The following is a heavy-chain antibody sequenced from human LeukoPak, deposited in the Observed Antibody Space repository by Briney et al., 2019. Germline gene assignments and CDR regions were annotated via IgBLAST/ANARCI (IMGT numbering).Heavy chain of an antibody. D-gene: IGHD6-19*01. Sequence: GGSLRLSCAASGFTVSSNYMSWVRQAPGKGLEWVSVIYSGGSTYYADSVKGRFTISRDNSKNTLYLQMNSLRTEDTAFYYCVKSIAVAGRGNSYAFDIWGQGTMVTVSS. CDR2: IYSGGST. CDR1: GFTVSSNY. V-gene: IGHV3-53*05. CDR3: VKSIAVAGRGNSYAFDI. J-gene: IGHJ3*02.